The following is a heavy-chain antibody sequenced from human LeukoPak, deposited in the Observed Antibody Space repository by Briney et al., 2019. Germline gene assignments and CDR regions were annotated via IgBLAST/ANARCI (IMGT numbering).Heavy chain of an antibody. J-gene: IGHJ3*02. V-gene: IGHV3-23*01. D-gene: IGHD2-15*01. CDR3: AKGLGRVVVAADAFDI. Sequence: GVSLRLSCAASGFSFSNWAMSWVRQAPGKGLEWVSAISGSGGSTYYADSVKGRFTISRDNSKNTLYLQMNSLRAEDTAVYYCAKGLGRVVVAADAFDIWGQGTMVTVSS. CDR2: ISGSGGST. CDR1: GFSFSNWA.